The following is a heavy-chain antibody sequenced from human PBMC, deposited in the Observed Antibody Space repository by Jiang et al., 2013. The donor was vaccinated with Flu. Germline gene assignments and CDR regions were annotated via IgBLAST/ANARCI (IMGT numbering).Heavy chain of an antibody. V-gene: IGHV4-59*08. J-gene: IGHJ6*02. D-gene: IGHD6-19*01. CDR3: ARPLSYSSGRAFYYGMDV. Sequence: GLVKPSETLSLTCTVSGGSISSYYWSWIRQPPGKGLEWIGYIYYSGSTNYNPSLKSRVTISVDTSKNQFSLKLSSVTAADTAVYYCARPLSYSSGRAFYYGMDVWGQGTTVTVSS. CDR2: IYYSGST. CDR1: GGSISSYY.